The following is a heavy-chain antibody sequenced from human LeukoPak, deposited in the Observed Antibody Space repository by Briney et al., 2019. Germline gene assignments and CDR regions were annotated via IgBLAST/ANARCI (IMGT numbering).Heavy chain of an antibody. CDR1: GYTFNSHG. V-gene: IGHV1-18*04. J-gene: IGHJ4*02. CDR2: ISAYNGDT. D-gene: IGHD2-2*02. CDR3: ARGNCSSTSCYTRIDY. Sequence: ASVKVSCKASGYTFNSHGISWMRQAPGQGLEWMGWISAYNGDTNFAQKFQGRVTLTTDRTTSTAYLELRSLRSDDTAVYYCARGNCSSTSCYTRIDYWGQGTLVTVSS.